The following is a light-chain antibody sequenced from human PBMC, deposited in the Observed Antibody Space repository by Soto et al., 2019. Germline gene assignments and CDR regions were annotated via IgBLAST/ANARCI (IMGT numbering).Light chain of an antibody. J-gene: IGKJ1*01. CDR3: HQYCAPPRT. CDR2: GAS. V-gene: IGKV3-20*01. Sequence: EIVLTQSPGTLSLSPGERATLSCRASQSVTSNSVSWYQQKPGQAPRLLIYGASSRVTGIPDRFSGSGSGTKFSFTISRLEPEDFDIDYCHQYCAPPRTFGQGTKVEIK. CDR1: QSVTSNS.